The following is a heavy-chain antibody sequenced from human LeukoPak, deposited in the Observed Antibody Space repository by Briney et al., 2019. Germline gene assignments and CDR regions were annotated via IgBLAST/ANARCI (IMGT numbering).Heavy chain of an antibody. Sequence: KPSETLSLTCTVSGGSISSSSYYWSWIRQPPGKGLEWIGEINHSGSTNYNPSLKSRVTISVDTSKNQFSLKLSSVTAADTAVYYCARVPTVTFFDYWGQGTLVTVSS. CDR2: INHSGST. V-gene: IGHV4-39*01. CDR1: GGSISSSSYY. CDR3: ARVPTVTFFDY. D-gene: IGHD4-17*01. J-gene: IGHJ4*02.